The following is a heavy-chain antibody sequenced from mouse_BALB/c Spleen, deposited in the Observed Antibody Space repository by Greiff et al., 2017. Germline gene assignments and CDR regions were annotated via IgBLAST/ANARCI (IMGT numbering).Heavy chain of an antibody. CDR1: GDSITSGY. V-gene: IGHV3-8*02. CDR2: ISYSGST. D-gene: IGHD1-2*01. J-gene: IGHJ4*01. CDR3: ARYASLRPPYYYAMDY. Sequence: EVQVVESGPSLVKPSQTLSLTCPVTGDSITSGYWNWIRKFPGNKLEYMGYISYSGSTYYNPSLKSRISITRDTSKNQYYLQLNSVTTEDTATYYCARYASLRPPYYYAMDYWGQGTSVTVSA.